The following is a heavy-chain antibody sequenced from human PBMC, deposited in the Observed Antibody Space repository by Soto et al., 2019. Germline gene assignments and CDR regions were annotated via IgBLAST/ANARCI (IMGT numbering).Heavy chain of an antibody. CDR3: ARGRYLDSSDYWVANLPFDH. J-gene: IGHJ4*02. Sequence: GGSLRLSCAASGFTFNSYVMTWVRQAPGEGLEWVSSISRSGRGSAYYADSVKGRFTISRDNSENTLFLQMNNLRDEDTALYYCARGRYLDSSDYWVANLPFDHWGLGTLVTVSS. CDR2: ISRSGRGSA. D-gene: IGHD3-22*01. CDR1: GFTFNSYV. V-gene: IGHV3-23*01.